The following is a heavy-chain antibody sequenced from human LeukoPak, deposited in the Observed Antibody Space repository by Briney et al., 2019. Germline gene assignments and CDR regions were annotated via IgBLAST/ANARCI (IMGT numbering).Heavy chain of an antibody. Sequence: PSETLSLTCTVSGGSISSYYWSWIRQPPGKGLEWIGYIYYSGSTNYSPSLKSRVTISVDTSKNQFSLKLSSVTAADTAVYYCARNSCPSGSCYDNRGYFDYWGQGTLVTVSS. V-gene: IGHV4-59*08. J-gene: IGHJ4*02. CDR1: GGSISSYY. CDR3: ARNSCPSGSCYDNRGYFDY. D-gene: IGHD2-15*01. CDR2: IYYSGST.